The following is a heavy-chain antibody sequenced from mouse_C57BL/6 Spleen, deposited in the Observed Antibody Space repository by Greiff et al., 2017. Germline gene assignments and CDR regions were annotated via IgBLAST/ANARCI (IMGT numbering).Heavy chain of an antibody. CDR2: INPNYGTT. D-gene: IGHD2-4*01. CDR3: ARSNYEYDGRGGYYAMDD. Sequence: EVKLMESGPELVKPGASVKISCKASGYSFTDYNMNWVKQSNGKSLEWIGVINPNYGTTSYNQKFQGKATLTVDQSSSTAYMQLNSLTSEDSAVYDCARSNYEYDGRGGYYAMDDWGQGTSVTVSS. J-gene: IGHJ4*01. V-gene: IGHV1-39*01. CDR1: GYSFTDYN.